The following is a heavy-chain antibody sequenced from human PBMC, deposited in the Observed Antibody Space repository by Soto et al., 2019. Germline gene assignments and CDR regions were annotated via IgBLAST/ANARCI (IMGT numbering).Heavy chain of an antibody. CDR3: TRSIGSGGVIGGFDY. CDR1: GGTFNTYA. D-gene: IGHD3-16*02. V-gene: IGHV1-69*01. Sequence: QVQLVQSETEVKKPGSAVRVSCKASGGTFNTYAMNWVRQAPGQGLEWMGGILPMFDRPRYAQKFQGRVKITVDEPTTTAYMELSSLRSDDTALYYCTRSIGSGGVIGGFDYWGQGTLVTVSS. J-gene: IGHJ4*02. CDR2: ILPMFDRP.